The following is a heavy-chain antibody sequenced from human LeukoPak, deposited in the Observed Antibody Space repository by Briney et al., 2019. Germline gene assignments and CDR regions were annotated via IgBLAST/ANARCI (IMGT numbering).Heavy chain of an antibody. D-gene: IGHD6-6*01. CDR1: GFTFSSYA. CDR3: AKDRAYSSSSSLRYFQH. V-gene: IGHV3-23*01. J-gene: IGHJ1*01. CDR2: ISGSGGST. Sequence: PGGSLRLSCAASGFTFSSYAMSWVRQAPGKGLEWVSAISGSGGSTYYADSVKDRFTISRDNSKNTLYLQMNSLRAEDTAVYYCAKDRAYSSSSSLRYFQHWGQGTLVTVSS.